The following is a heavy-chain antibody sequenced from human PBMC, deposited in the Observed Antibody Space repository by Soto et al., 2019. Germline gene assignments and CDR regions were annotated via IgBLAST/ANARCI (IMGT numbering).Heavy chain of an antibody. J-gene: IGHJ4*02. CDR2: INPKSGGT. V-gene: IGHV1-2*02. CDR1: GYTFTGYY. D-gene: IGHD1-26*01. Sequence: ASVKVSCKASGYTFTGYYMHWVRQAPGQGLEWMGWINPKSGGTMYPQKFQGRVTMTWDTSISTAYMALTRLRSDDTAVYYCAIDLAKGGGSELFAFCGQGTLV. CDR3: AIDLAKGGGSELFAF.